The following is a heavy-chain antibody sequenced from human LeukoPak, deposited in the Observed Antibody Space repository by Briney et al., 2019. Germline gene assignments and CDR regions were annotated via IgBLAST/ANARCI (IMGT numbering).Heavy chain of an antibody. CDR3: AKDSHYYGSGSYFESVY. D-gene: IGHD3-10*01. CDR2: IWYDGSNK. Sequence: PGGSLRLSCAASGFTFSSYGMHWVRQAPGKGLEWVAFIWYDGSNKYYADSVKGRFTISRDNSKNTLYLQMNSLRAEDTAVYYCAKDSHYYGSGSYFESVYWGQGTLVTVSS. CDR1: GFTFSSYG. V-gene: IGHV3-30*02. J-gene: IGHJ4*02.